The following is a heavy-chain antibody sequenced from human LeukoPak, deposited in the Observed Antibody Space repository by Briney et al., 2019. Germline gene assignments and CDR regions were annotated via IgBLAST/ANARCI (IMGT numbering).Heavy chain of an antibody. J-gene: IGHJ4*02. CDR3: ARDRVVRRYFDWLFPTDY. D-gene: IGHD3-9*01. CDR2: TSSSSSTI. V-gene: IGHV3-48*02. Sequence: GGSLRLSCAASGFTFSSYSMDWVRQAPGKGLEWVSYTSSSSSTIYYVDSVKGRFAISRDNAKNSLYLQMNSLRDEDTAVYYCARDRVVRRYFDWLFPTDYWGQGTLVTVSS. CDR1: GFTFSSYS.